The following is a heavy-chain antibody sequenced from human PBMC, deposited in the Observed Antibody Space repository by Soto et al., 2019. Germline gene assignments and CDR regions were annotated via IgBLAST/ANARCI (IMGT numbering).Heavy chain of an antibody. Sequence: VASVKVSCKASGYTFTSYAMHWVRQAPGQRLEWMGWINAGNGNTKYSQKFQGRVTITRDTSASTAYMELSSLISEDTAVYYCARGGCSSTSCYTFVPEYYGMDVWGQGTTVTVS. J-gene: IGHJ6*02. CDR3: ARGGCSSTSCYTFVPEYYGMDV. CDR2: INAGNGNT. D-gene: IGHD2-2*02. V-gene: IGHV1-3*01. CDR1: GYTFTSYA.